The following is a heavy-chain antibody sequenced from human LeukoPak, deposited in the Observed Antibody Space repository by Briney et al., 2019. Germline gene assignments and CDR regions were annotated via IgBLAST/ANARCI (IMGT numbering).Heavy chain of an antibody. CDR2: INSDGTTT. D-gene: IGHD4-17*01. J-gene: IGHJ6*03. Sequence: GGSLRLSCAAPGFTFSRYWMFWVRQAPGKGLVWVSRINSDGTTTNYADSVKGRFTISRDNAKNTLSLQLNSLRAEDTAVYYCASSGITVTTSYYYYMDVWGKGTTVTVSS. CDR3: ASSGITVTTSYYYYMDV. CDR1: GFTFSRYW. V-gene: IGHV3-74*01.